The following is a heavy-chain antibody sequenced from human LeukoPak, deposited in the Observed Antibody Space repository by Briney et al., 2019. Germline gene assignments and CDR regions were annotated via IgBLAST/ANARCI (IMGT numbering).Heavy chain of an antibody. Sequence: SETLSLTCGVSAGSISSTNWGSCVRQPPGQGLEWIGEISLTGETNYNPSLNDRVSTYLDKSRNQISLKLTSVAAADPAIYYCSRESGAFCPFGYWGQGTLVIVPP. CDR1: AGSISSTNW. CDR2: ISLTGET. V-gene: IGHV4/OR15-8*01. D-gene: IGHD1-26*01. CDR3: SRESGAFCPFGY. J-gene: IGHJ4*02.